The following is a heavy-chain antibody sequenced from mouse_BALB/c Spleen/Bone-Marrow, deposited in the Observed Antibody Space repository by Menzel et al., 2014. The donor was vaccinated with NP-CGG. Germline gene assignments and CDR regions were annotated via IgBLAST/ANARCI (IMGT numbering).Heavy chain of an antibody. Sequence: VHLVESGAELVRPGTPVKPSCKASGYTFTSYWMSWVKQRPGRGLEWIGRIDPSDSETHYNQKFKDKATLTVDKSSSTAYIQLSSLTSEDSAVYYCARWGAYFDYWGQGTTLTVSS. CDR2: IDPSDSET. V-gene: IGHV1-61*01. CDR3: ARWGAYFDY. CDR1: GYTFTSYW. J-gene: IGHJ2*01.